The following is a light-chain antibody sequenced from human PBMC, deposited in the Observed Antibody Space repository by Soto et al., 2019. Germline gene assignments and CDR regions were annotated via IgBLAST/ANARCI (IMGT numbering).Light chain of an antibody. CDR2: GAF. J-gene: IGKJ5*01. CDR3: QQGGHSPIT. Sequence: EIVLTQSPGTLSLSPGERVTLSCRASQSLSGNYLAWYQQKPGQAPTFLIYGAFNRAAGIPDMFSGGGSGTDFAPTINRLEQEDCAVYYCQQGGHSPITFGQGTRVEIK. V-gene: IGKV3-20*01. CDR1: QSLSGNY.